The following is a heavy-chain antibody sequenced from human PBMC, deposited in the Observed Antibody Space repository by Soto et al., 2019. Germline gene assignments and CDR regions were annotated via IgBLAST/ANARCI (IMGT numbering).Heavy chain of an antibody. V-gene: IGHV4-59*08. CDR3: ARHMYYDIPAYFDY. D-gene: IGHD3-9*01. CDR1: GGSISSYY. CDR2: IYYSGST. Sequence: QVQLQESGPGLVKPSETLSLTCTVTGGSISSYYWSWIRQPPGKGLEWIGYIYYSGSTNYNPSLKSRVTISVDTSKNQFSLKLSSVTAADTAVYYCARHMYYDIPAYFDYWGQGTLVTVSS. J-gene: IGHJ4*02.